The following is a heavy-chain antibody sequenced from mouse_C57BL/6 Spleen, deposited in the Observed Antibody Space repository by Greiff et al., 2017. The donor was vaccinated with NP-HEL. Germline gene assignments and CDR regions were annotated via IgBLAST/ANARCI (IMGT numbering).Heavy chain of an antibody. CDR3: YSNEPGYVNFDYFDY. CDR1: GYTFTEYT. Sequence: QVQLQQSGAELVKPGASVKLSCKASGYTFTEYTIHWVKQRPGQGLEWIGWVYPGSGSIKYNEKFKDKATLTADKSSSTVYMELSRLTSEDSVFYFCYSNEPGYVNFDYFDYWGQGTTLTVSS. CDR2: VYPGSGSI. V-gene: IGHV1-62-2*01. D-gene: IGHD2-10*02. J-gene: IGHJ2*01.